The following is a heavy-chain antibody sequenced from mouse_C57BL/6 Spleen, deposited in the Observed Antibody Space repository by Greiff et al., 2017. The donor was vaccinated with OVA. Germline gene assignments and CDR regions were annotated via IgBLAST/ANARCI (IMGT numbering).Heavy chain of an antibody. Sequence: VQLQQPGAELVKPGASVKLSCKASGYTFTSYWMHWVKQRPGRGLEWIGRIDPNSGGTKYHEKFKSKATLTVDKHSSPAYMQLSSLTSEDSAVYYWARGGTTVVVDYWGQGTTLTVSS. CDR3: ARGGTTVVVDY. D-gene: IGHD1-1*01. CDR2: IDPNSGGT. J-gene: IGHJ2*01. V-gene: IGHV1-72*01. CDR1: GYTFTSYW.